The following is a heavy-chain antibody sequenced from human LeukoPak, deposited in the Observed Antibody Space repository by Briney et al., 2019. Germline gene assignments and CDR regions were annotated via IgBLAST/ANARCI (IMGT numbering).Heavy chain of an antibody. D-gene: IGHD6-19*01. CDR3: ARGYSSGWYGDWFDP. Sequence: PGGSLRLSCVASGFTFSSYDMAWVRQAPGKGLEWVFAISNSGDRTFYADSVKGRFTISRDNSKNTLYLQMNSLRAEDTAVYYCARGYSSGWYGDWFDPWGQGTLVTVSS. CDR2: ISNSGDRT. J-gene: IGHJ5*02. CDR1: GFTFSSYD. V-gene: IGHV3-23*01.